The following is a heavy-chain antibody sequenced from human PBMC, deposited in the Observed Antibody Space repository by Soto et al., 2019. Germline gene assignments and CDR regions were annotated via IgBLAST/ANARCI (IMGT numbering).Heavy chain of an antibody. Sequence: GGSLRLSCAASGVSFSSYAMSWVRQAPGKGLEWVSGINGAGGSTYYADSVKGRFTISRDNSKNTLFLQMNSLRAEDTAVYYYAKDTGSYSGIFDYWGQGTLVTVSS. J-gene: IGHJ4*02. CDR1: GVSFSSYA. V-gene: IGHV3-23*01. CDR2: INGAGGST. D-gene: IGHD1-26*01. CDR3: AKDTGSYSGIFDY.